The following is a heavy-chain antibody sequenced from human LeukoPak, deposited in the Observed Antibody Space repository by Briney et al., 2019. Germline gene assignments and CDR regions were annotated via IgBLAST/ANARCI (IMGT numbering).Heavy chain of an antibody. CDR1: GGTFSSYA. Sequence: SVKVSCKASGGTFSSYAISWVRQAPGQGLEWMGGIIPSFGTANYAQKLQGRVTMTTDTSTSTAYMELRSLRSDDTAVYYCARYGDYGDNWFDPWGQGTLVTVSS. V-gene: IGHV1-69*05. CDR2: IIPSFGTA. D-gene: IGHD4-17*01. J-gene: IGHJ5*02. CDR3: ARYGDYGDNWFDP.